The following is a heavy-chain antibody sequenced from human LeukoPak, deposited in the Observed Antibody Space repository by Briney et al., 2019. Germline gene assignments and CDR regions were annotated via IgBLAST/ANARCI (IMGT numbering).Heavy chain of an antibody. Sequence: PGGSLRLSCAASGFTFSDYYMIWVRQAPGKGLEWISYISDSGSIIYYGDSVKGRFTISRDNAKNSLYLQMNSLRAEDTAVYYCARAPRYDSRGPWGFFDYWGQGTLVTASS. CDR2: ISDSGSII. J-gene: IGHJ4*02. D-gene: IGHD3-22*01. CDR1: GFTFSDYY. CDR3: ARAPRYDSRGPWGFFDY. V-gene: IGHV3-11*01.